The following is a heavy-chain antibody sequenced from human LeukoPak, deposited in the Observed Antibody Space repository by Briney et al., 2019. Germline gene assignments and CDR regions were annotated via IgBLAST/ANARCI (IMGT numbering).Heavy chain of an antibody. D-gene: IGHD3-22*01. V-gene: IGHV1-2*02. CDR3: ARVGGYYYDSSGYYTFDY. J-gene: IGHJ4*02. Sequence: ASVKVSCKASGYTFTGYYMHWVRQAPGQGLEWMGWINPNSGGTNSAQKFQGRVTMTRDTSISTAYMELSGLRSDDTAVYYCARVGGYYYDSSGYYTFDYWGQGTLVTVSS. CDR1: GYTFTGYY. CDR2: INPNSGGT.